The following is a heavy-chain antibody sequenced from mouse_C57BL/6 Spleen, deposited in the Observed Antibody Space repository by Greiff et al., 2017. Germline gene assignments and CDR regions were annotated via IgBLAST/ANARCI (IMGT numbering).Heavy chain of an antibody. CDR1: GYSFTGYY. CDR2: INPSTGGT. D-gene: IGHD2-3*01. Sequence: EVQLQQSGPELVKPGASVKISCKASGYSFTGYYMNWVKQSPEKSLEWIGEINPSTGGTTYNQKFKAKATLTVDKSSSTAYMQLKSLTSEDSAVYYCARSGGYYVDDYWGQGTTLTVSS. CDR3: ARSGGYYVDDY. J-gene: IGHJ2*01. V-gene: IGHV1-42*01.